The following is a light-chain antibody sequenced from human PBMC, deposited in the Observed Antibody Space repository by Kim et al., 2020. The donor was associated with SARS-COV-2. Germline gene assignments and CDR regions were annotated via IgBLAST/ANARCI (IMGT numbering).Light chain of an antibody. CDR1: QSVSSN. V-gene: IGKV3-15*01. CDR3: QQYEYWRS. Sequence: GSPGERAALSCRARQSVSSNLAWYQHKPGQAPSLLIYDSSTRATGIPARFSGSGSGTEFTFTISSLQSDDFAVYYCQQYEYWRSFGQGTKVDIK. CDR2: DSS. J-gene: IGKJ1*01.